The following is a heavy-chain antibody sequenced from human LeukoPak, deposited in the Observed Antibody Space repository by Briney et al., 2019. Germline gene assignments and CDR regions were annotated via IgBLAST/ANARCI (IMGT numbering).Heavy chain of an antibody. CDR3: ARRVSYLVY. J-gene: IGHJ4*02. CDR1: GCSISSSSYY. CDR2: IYYSGST. Sequence: TSETLSLTCTVSGCSISSSSYYWAWIRQPPGKGLEWVGSIYYSGSTYYNPSLESRVTISVDTSKNQFYLKLRSVTAADTAIYYCARRVSYLVYWGQGTLVTVSS. V-gene: IGHV4-39*01.